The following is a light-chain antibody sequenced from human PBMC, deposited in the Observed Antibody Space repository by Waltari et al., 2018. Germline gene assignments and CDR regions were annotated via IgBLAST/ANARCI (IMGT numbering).Light chain of an antibody. Sequence: EVVMTQSPATLSVSPGERATLSCRASQSVSRDLAWYQQKPGPAPRLLIYGASTRLTGVPARSTGSGSGAEFSLTISSLQSEDVAIYYCQQFNNWPQTFGGGTK. CDR1: QSVSRD. V-gene: IGKV3-15*01. J-gene: IGKJ4*01. CDR3: QQFNNWPQT. CDR2: GAS.